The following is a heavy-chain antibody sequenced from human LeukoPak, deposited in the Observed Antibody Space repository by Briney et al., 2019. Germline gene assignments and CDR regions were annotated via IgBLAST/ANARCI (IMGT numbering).Heavy chain of an antibody. Sequence: GGSLRLSCAASGSTFSDHFMDWVRQAPGKGLEWVGRIRNKANSYTTDYAASVEGRFTISRDDSKNSLYLQMNSLKTEDTAVYYCAREGGDPYYYYYGMDVWGQGTTVTVSS. CDR2: IRNKANSYTT. V-gene: IGHV3-72*01. CDR1: GSTFSDHF. D-gene: IGHD4-17*01. CDR3: AREGGDPYYYYYGMDV. J-gene: IGHJ6*02.